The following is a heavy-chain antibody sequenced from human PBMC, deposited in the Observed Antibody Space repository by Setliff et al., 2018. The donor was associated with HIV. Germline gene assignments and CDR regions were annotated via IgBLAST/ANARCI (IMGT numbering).Heavy chain of an antibody. V-gene: IGHV3-74*03. D-gene: IGHD3-22*01. Sequence: AGGSLRLSCAASGFTFSSYWMHWVRQVPGKGLVWVSRIHPDGSSTTYADSVKGRFTISRDKAKNTLFLQMNSLRAEDTAVYYCAREGSYESRLDYWGQGTLVTVSS. CDR1: GFTFSSYW. CDR2: IHPDGSST. J-gene: IGHJ4*02. CDR3: AREGSYESRLDY.